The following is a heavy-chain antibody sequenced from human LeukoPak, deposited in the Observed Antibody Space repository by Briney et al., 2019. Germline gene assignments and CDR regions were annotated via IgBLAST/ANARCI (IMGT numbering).Heavy chain of an antibody. CDR2: ISYDGSNK. CDR3: AKNPGTTYYYYYYGMDV. V-gene: IGHV3-30*18. D-gene: IGHD1-14*01. Sequence: GRSLRLSCAASGFTFSSYGMPWVRQAPGKGLEWVAVISYDGSNKYYADSVKGRFTISRDNSKNTLYLQMNSLRAEDTAVYYCAKNPGTTYYYYYYGMDVWGQGTTVTVSS. J-gene: IGHJ6*02. CDR1: GFTFSSYG.